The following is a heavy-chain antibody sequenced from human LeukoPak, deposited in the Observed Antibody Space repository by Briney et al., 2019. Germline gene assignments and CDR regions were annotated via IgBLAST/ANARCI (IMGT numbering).Heavy chain of an antibody. CDR2: IYYSGST. CDR1: GGSISSYY. D-gene: IGHD6-13*01. Sequence: KPSETLSLTCTVPGGSISSYYWSWIRQPPGKGLEWIGYIYYSGSTNYNPSLKSRVTISVDTSKNQFSLKLSSVTAADTAVYYCARGVAAAGTFYYGMDVWGQGTTVTVSS. J-gene: IGHJ6*02. CDR3: ARGVAAAGTFYYGMDV. V-gene: IGHV4-59*01.